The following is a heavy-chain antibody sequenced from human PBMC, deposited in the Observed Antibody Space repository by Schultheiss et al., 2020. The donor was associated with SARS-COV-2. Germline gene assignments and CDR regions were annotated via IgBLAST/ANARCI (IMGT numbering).Heavy chain of an antibody. J-gene: IGHJ6*02. D-gene: IGHD3-9*01. V-gene: IGHV3-74*01. CDR2: IDDDGSST. Sequence: GGSLRLSCAVSGFTFSNNWMHWVRQVPGKGLVWVSRIDDDGSSTSYADSVKGRFTISRDNSKNTLYLQMNSLRAEDTAVYYCARSYYDILTGYYHYGMDVWGQGTTVTVSS. CDR1: GFTFSNNW. CDR3: ARSYYDILTGYYHYGMDV.